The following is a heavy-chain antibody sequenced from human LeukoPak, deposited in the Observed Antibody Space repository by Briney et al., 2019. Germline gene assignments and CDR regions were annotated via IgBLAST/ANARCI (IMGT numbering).Heavy chain of an antibody. CDR1: GGSINTSY. V-gene: IGHV4-4*07. CDR3: ARDIDVFYY. J-gene: IGHJ4*02. CDR2: IHSSGST. D-gene: IGHD3-16*02. Sequence: PSETLSLTCSVSGGSINTSYWSCIRQPAGKGLEWIGRIHSSGSTHYNPSLKSRVTMSLDTSKNQFSLKLTSVTAADTAVYYCARDIDVFYYWGQGTLVTVSS.